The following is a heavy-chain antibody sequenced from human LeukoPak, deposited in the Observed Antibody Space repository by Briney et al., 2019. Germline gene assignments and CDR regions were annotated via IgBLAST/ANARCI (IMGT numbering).Heavy chain of an antibody. Sequence: PGGSLRLSCAAAGFSLDTYTMNWVRQAAGKGLEWVSSISGSGGSTNYAASVKGRFTISRDNSKNTLYLQMNSLRAEDTAVYYCAKDYSKTSYYGSGTYYRPNWFDPWGQGTLVTVSS. D-gene: IGHD3-10*01. CDR2: ISGSGGST. CDR1: GFSLDTYT. V-gene: IGHV3-23*01. CDR3: AKDYSKTSYYGSGTYYRPNWFDP. J-gene: IGHJ5*02.